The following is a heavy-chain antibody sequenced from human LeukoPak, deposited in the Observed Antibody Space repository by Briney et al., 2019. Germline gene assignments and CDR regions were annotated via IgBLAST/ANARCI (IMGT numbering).Heavy chain of an antibody. V-gene: IGHV5-51*01. D-gene: IGHD2-15*01. CDR3: ARQEYCSGGSCYTWFDP. J-gene: IGHJ5*02. CDR1: GYSINNYW. CDR2: IYPADSDI. Sequence: GESLKISCKGSGYSINNYWIGWVRQMPGKGLEWMGIIYPADSDIRYSPSFQGQVTISADKSISTAYLQWSSLKASDTAMYYCARQEYCSGGSCYTWFDPWGQGTLVTVSS.